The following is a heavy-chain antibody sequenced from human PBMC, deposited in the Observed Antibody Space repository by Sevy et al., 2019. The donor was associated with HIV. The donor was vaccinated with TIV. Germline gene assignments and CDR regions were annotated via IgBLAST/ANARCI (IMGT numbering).Heavy chain of an antibody. V-gene: IGHV4-39*01. Sequence: SETLSLTGSVSGGSITSNNYYWGWIRQPPGKGLEWIGSIYHSGNTYYNPSLKSRVTVSVDTSRSHFSLKVTSVAASDTAVYFCASQPGYRSTYYGFSLSRTFDSWGPGTLVTVSS. CDR2: IYHSGNT. J-gene: IGHJ4*02. CDR1: GGSITSNNYY. CDR3: ASQPGYRSTYYGFSLSRTFDS. D-gene: IGHD6-19*01.